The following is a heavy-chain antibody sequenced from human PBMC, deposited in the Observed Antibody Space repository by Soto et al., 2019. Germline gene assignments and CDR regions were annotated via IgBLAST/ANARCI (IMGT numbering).Heavy chain of an antibody. CDR3: AKPPEPEDIAVVVAAKAIDY. Sequence: EVQLLESGGGLVQPGGSLRLSCAASGFTFSSYAMSWVRQAPGKGLEWVSAIGGSGGSTYYADSVKGRFTISRDNSKNTLYLLINSLRAEDAAVYYCAKPPEPEDIAVVVAAKAIDYWRQGSLVTAFS. CDR1: GFTFSSYA. J-gene: IGHJ4*02. D-gene: IGHD2-15*01. V-gene: IGHV3-23*01. CDR2: IGGSGGST.